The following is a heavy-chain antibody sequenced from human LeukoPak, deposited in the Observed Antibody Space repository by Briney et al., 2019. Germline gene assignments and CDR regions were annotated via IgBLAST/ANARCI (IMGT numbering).Heavy chain of an antibody. CDR1: GYSFTTYS. J-gene: IGHJ4*02. CDR2: VYPDDSET. D-gene: IGHD5-18*01. V-gene: IGHV5-51*01. CDR3: ARKSDTEAPDY. Sequence: GESLKISCKASGYSFTTYSIGWVRQMPGKGLEWMGIVYPDDSETRYSPSFEGQVTFSVDISINTAYLQWNSLKASDSAMYYCARKSDTEAPDYWGQGTLVTVSS.